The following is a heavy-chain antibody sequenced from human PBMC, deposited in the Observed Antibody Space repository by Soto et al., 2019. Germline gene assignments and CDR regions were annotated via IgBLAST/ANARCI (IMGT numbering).Heavy chain of an antibody. Sequence: GGSLRLSCAASGFTFSSYWMSWVRQAPGKGLEWVAHTRQDGGQEYYVDSVKGRFTISRDNAKNSLYLQMNSLRVEDTAVYYCARYPNPTVAGLPFDLWGQGTLVTVSS. V-gene: IGHV3-7*03. CDR1: GFTFSSYW. CDR3: ARYPNPTVAGLPFDL. D-gene: IGHD6-19*01. J-gene: IGHJ4*02. CDR2: TRQDGGQE.